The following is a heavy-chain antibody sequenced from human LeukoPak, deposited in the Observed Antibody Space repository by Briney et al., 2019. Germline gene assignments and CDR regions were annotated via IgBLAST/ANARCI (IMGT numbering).Heavy chain of an antibody. CDR2: IYYSGST. CDR3: ARRGRGYDV. CDR1: GGSFSGYY. V-gene: IGHV4-59*08. J-gene: IGHJ6*02. Sequence: SETLSLTCAVYGGSFSGYYWSWIRQPPGKGLEWIGYIYYSGSTNYNPSLKSRVTISVDTSKNQFSLKLSSVTAADTAVYYCARRGRGYDVWGQGTTVTVSS. D-gene: IGHD3-10*01.